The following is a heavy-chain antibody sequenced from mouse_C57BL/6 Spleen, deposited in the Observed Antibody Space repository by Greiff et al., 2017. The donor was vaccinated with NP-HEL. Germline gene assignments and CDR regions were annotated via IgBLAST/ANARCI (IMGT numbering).Heavy chain of an antibody. Sequence: VHLVESGPELVKPGASVKISCKASGYAFSSSWMNWVKRRPGKGLEWIGRIYPGDGDTNYNGKFKGKATLTADKSSSTAYMQLSSLTSEDSAVYFCAKLGRGYFDVWGTGTTVTVSS. CDR2: IYPGDGDT. J-gene: IGHJ1*03. CDR3: AKLGRGYFDV. V-gene: IGHV1-82*01. D-gene: IGHD4-1*01. CDR1: GYAFSSSW.